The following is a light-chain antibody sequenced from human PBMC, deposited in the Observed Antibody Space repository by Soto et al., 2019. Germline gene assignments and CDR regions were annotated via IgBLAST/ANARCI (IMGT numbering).Light chain of an antibody. J-gene: IGLJ1*01. CDR1: SSDVGAYNS. Sequence: QSALTQPAPVSGSPGQSVAISCTGTSSDVGAYNSVSWYQQYPGKAPKLMIHDVSNRPSGVSDRFSGSKSGNTASLTISGLQAEDEADYYCSSYTSSSSYVFGSGTKVTVL. V-gene: IGLV2-14*01. CDR2: DVS. CDR3: SSYTSSSSYV.